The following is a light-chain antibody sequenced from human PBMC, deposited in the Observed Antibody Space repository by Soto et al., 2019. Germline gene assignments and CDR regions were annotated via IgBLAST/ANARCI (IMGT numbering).Light chain of an antibody. CDR2: GNS. CDR3: QSYDSSLRGSL. Sequence: QSVLTQPPSVSGAPGQRVTISCAGSSSNIGAGYDVHWYQQLPGTAPKLLIYGNSNRPSGVPDRFSGSKSGTSASLAITGLLAEDEAEYYCQSYDSSLRGSLFGGGTKVTVL. CDR1: SSNIGAGYD. V-gene: IGLV1-40*01. J-gene: IGLJ2*01.